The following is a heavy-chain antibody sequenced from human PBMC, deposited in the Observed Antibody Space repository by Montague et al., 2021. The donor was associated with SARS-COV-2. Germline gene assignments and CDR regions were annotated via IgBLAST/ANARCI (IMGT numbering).Heavy chain of an antibody. CDR1: GGSFSTYS. D-gene: IGHD2-15*01. V-gene: IGHV4-34*01. J-gene: IGHJ6*03. CDR2: IHHGGST. CDR3: ARLGDGVVPSPRVGVGPYDSDYNMDV. Sequence: SETLSLTCAVHGGSFSTYSWNWIRQPPGKGLEWIGEIHHGGSTNYNPSLKSRVTISADTSKNQFSLKLTSVAAADTAVYYCARLGDGVVPSPRVGVGPYDSDYNMDVWGKGTLATVSS.